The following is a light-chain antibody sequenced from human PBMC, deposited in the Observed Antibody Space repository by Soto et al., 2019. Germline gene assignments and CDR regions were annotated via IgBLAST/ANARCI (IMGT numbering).Light chain of an antibody. V-gene: IGLV2-11*01. CDR1: SSDVGGWNY. Sequence: QSALTQPRSVSGSPGQSVTISCTGTSSDVGGWNYVSWYQQHPGKAPKLMIFDVSKRPSGVPDRFSGSKSGDTSSLTISGLQPEDEADYYCCSYAGTYTWVFGGGTKLTVL. CDR3: CSYAGTYTWV. CDR2: DVS. J-gene: IGLJ3*02.